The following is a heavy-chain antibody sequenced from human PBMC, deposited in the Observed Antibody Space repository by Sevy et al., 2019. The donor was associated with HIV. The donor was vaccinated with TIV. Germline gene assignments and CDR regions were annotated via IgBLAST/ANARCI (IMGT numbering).Heavy chain of an antibody. D-gene: IGHD1-7*01. J-gene: IGHJ3*02. CDR2: IVVGSGNT. CDR3: AARNWNYAEDDAFDI. CDR1: GFTFTSSA. Sequence: ASVKVSCKASGFTFTSSAMQWVRQARGQRLEWIGWIVVGSGNTNYAQKFQERVTITRDMSTSTAYMELSGLRSEDTAVYYCAARNWNYAEDDAFDIWGQGTMVTVSS. V-gene: IGHV1-58*02.